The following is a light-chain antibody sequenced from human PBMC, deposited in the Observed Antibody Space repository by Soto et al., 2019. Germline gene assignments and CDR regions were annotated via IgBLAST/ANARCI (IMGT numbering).Light chain of an antibody. CDR1: QRVSSSY. CDR2: GAS. J-gene: IGKJ1*01. V-gene: IGKV3-20*01. Sequence: EIVLTQSPGTLSLSPGERATLSCRASQRVSSSYLAWYQQQPGQAPRLLIYGASSRATGLPDRFSGSGSGTDFTLTISILEPEDFAVYYCQQYGSSPWTFGQGTKVEIK. CDR3: QQYGSSPWT.